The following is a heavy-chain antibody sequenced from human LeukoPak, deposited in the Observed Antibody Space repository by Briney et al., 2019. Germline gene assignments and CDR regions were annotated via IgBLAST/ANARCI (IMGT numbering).Heavy chain of an antibody. V-gene: IGHV3-23*01. Sequence: GGSLRLSCAASGFIFSNYAMSWVRQAPGKGLEWVSAISGSGGSTYYADSVKGRFTISRDNAKNSLYLQMNSLRAEDTAVYYCARDSPGDWYYGMDVWGQGTTVTVSS. CDR3: ARDSPGDWYYGMDV. D-gene: IGHD2-21*01. CDR2: ISGSGGST. J-gene: IGHJ6*02. CDR1: GFIFSNYA.